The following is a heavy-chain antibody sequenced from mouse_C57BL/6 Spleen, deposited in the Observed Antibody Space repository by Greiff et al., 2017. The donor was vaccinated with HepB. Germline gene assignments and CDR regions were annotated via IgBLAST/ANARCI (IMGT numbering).Heavy chain of an antibody. CDR1: GYSFTSYY. Sequence: VKLVESGPELVKPGASVKISCKASGYSFTSYYIHWVKQRPGQGLEWIGWIYPGSGNTKYNEKFKGKATLTADTSSSTAYMQLSSLTSEDSAVYYCARSLITTVDWYFDVWGTGTTVTVSS. D-gene: IGHD1-1*01. CDR2: IYPGSGNT. CDR3: ARSLITTVDWYFDV. J-gene: IGHJ1*03. V-gene: IGHV1-66*01.